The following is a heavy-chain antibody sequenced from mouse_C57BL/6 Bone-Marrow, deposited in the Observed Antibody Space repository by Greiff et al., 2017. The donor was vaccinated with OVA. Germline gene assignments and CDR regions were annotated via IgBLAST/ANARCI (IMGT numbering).Heavy chain of an antibody. V-gene: IGHV1-15*01. Sequence: QVQLKQSGAELVRPGASVTLSCKASGYTFTDYEMHWVKQTPVHGLEWIGAIDPETGGTAYNQQFKGTAILTADKSSSTAYMELLSLTAEDSAVYDCTRVYSNDYARDDWGQGTAVTVSS. D-gene: IGHD2-5*01. J-gene: IGHJ4*01. CDR1: GYTFTDYE. CDR2: IDPETGGT. CDR3: TRVYSNDYARDD.